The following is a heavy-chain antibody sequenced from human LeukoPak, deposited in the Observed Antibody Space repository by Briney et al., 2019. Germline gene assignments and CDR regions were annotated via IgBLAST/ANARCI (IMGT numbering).Heavy chain of an antibody. D-gene: IGHD3-22*01. CDR3: ARETAHYYDSSGYIDY. V-gene: IGHV3-7*01. Sequence: GGSLRLSCAASGFSFSSSYWMHWVRQAPGKGLEWVANIKYDGSEKFYVDSVKGRFTISRDNAKNTLYLQMNSLRAEDTAVYYCARETAHYYDSSGYIDYWGQGTLVTVSS. J-gene: IGHJ4*02. CDR1: GFSFSSSYW. CDR2: IKYDGSEK.